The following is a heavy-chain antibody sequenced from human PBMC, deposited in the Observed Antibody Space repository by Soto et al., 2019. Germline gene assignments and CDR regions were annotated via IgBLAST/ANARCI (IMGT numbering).Heavy chain of an antibody. CDR1: GGSFSGYY. D-gene: IGHD2-2*01. J-gene: IGHJ6*03. Sequence: SSETLSLTCAVYGGSFSGYYWSWIRQPPGKGLEWIGEINHSGSTNYNPSLKSRVTISVDTSKNQFSLKLSSVTAADTAVYYCARTVVVPAAIRMVHSYYYYYYMDVWGKGTTVTVSS. V-gene: IGHV4-34*01. CDR2: INHSGST. CDR3: ARTVVVPAAIRMVHSYYYYYYMDV.